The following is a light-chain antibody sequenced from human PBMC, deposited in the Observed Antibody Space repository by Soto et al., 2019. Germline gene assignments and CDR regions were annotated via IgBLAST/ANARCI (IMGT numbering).Light chain of an antibody. V-gene: IGKV3-20*01. J-gene: IGKJ5*01. Sequence: EIVLTQSPGTLSLSPGERATLSCRASQSISNTYLAWYQQRPGQAPRLLIYGASNRASGIPDRFSGSGSGTDFSLTISRLEPEDFAVYFCHQYGSSITFGQGTRLEIK. CDR1: QSISNTY. CDR2: GAS. CDR3: HQYGSSIT.